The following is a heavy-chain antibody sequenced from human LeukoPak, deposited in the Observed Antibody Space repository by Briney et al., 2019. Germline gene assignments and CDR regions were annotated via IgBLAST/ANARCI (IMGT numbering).Heavy chain of an antibody. CDR3: ARGRTTHGY. D-gene: IGHD2/OR15-2a*01. CDR1: GGSIRSYY. J-gene: IGHJ4*02. CDR2: IYYSGST. Sequence: SETLSLTRTVSGGSIRSYYWSWIRQPPGKGLEWIGYIYYSGSTNYNPSLKSRVTISVDTSKNQFSLKLSSVTAADTAVYYCARGRTTHGYWGQGTLVTVSS. V-gene: IGHV4-59*01.